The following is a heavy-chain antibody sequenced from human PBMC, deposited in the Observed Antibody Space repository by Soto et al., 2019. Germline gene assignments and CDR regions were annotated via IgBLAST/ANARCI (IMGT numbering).Heavy chain of an antibody. J-gene: IGHJ6*02. CDR2: IIPLFGTA. V-gene: IGHV1-69*06. CDR1: GDTLSSYG. Sequence: SVKVSCKASGDTLSSYGINWVRQAPGQGLEWMGGIIPLFGTANYAQKFQGRVIITADNSRSTVYMELTSLSFEDTAVYYCARRVVVKGMDVWGQGTTVTVSS. D-gene: IGHD2-15*01. CDR3: ARRVVVKGMDV.